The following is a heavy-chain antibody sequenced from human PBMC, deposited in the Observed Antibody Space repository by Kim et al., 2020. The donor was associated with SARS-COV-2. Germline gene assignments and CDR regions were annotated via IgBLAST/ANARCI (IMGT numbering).Heavy chain of an antibody. J-gene: IGHJ4*02. CDR3: ASLVRGVGRFDY. V-gene: IGHV3-53*01. D-gene: IGHD3-10*01. Sequence: YYADSVKGRVTISRDNSKNPLYLQMNSLRAEDTAVYYCASLVRGVGRFDYWGQGTLVTVSS.